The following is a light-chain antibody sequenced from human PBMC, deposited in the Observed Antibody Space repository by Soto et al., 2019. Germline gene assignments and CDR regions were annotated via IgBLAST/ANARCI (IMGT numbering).Light chain of an antibody. V-gene: IGLV4-69*01. J-gene: IGLJ2*01. CDR3: QTGGTGIVV. CDR2: LNSDGRP. CDR1: SGHSSYV. Sequence: QPVLTQSPSASASLGASVKLTCTLSSGHSSYVIAWHQQQPEKGPRFLMKLNSDGRPIRGDGIPDRFSGSSSGAERYLTISRLQSDDEADYSCQTGGTGIVVFGGGTKVTVL.